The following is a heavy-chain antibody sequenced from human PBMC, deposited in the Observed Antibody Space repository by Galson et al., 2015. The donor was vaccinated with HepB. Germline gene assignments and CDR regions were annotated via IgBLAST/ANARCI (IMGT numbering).Heavy chain of an antibody. CDR1: GYTFTSYD. D-gene: IGHD4-11*01. Sequence: SVKVSCKASGYTFTSYDINWVRQATGQGLEWMGWMNPNSGNTGYAQKFQGRVTMTRNTSISTAYMELSSLRSEDTAVYYCARGFVATVNYYYYMDVWGKGTTVTVSS. CDR3: ARGFVATVNYYYYMDV. CDR2: MNPNSGNT. V-gene: IGHV1-8*01. J-gene: IGHJ6*03.